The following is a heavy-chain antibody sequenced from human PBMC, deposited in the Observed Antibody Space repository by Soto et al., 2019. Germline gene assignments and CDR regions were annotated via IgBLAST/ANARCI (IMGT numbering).Heavy chain of an antibody. CDR1: GGSVRGGYYY. V-gene: IGHV4-34*01. Sequence: PSETLSLTCTVSGGSVRGGYYYWSWIRQPPGKGLEWIGEINHSGSTNYNPSLKSRVTISVDTSKNQFSLKLSSVTAADTAVYYCARVHSYYGSGSYYPYYYYGMDVWGQGTTVTVSS. D-gene: IGHD3-10*01. J-gene: IGHJ6*02. CDR2: INHSGST. CDR3: ARVHSYYGSGSYYPYYYYGMDV.